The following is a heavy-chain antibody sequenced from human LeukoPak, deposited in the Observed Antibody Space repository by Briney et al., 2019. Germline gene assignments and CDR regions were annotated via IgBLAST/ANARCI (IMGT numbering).Heavy chain of an antibody. Sequence: GASVKVSCKASGHTFTSYGISWVRQAPGQGLEWMGWISAYNGNTNYAQKLQGRVTMTTDTSTSTAYMGLRSLRSDDTGVCYCARENGDYGIRSDPWGQGTLVTVSS. CDR1: GHTFTSYG. J-gene: IGHJ5*02. D-gene: IGHD4-17*01. V-gene: IGHV1-18*01. CDR2: ISAYNGNT. CDR3: ARENGDYGIRSDP.